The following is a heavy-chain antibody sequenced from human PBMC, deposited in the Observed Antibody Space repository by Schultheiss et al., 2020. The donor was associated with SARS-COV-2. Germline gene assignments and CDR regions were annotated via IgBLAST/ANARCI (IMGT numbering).Heavy chain of an antibody. Sequence: SETLSLTCTVSGGSISSYYWSWIRQPAGKGLEWIGYIYYSGSTYYNPSLKSRVTISVDTSKNQLSLKLSSVTAADTAVYYCARGVGWIEGDYWGQGTLVTVSS. D-gene: IGHD2-2*03. CDR2: IYYSGST. V-gene: IGHV4-59*06. J-gene: IGHJ4*02. CDR3: ARGVGWIEGDY. CDR1: GGSISSYY.